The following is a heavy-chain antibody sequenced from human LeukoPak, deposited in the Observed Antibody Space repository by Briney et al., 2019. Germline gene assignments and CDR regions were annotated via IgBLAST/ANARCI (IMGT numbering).Heavy chain of an antibody. D-gene: IGHD2-2*02. V-gene: IGHV3-74*01. CDR3: VATYLYAMDV. CDR2: INSDGSST. CDR1: GFTFSNYW. J-gene: IGHJ6*03. Sequence: GGSLRLSCVAPGFTFSNYWMHWVRQAPGKGLVWISRINSDGSSTSYADSVKGRVTISRDNAKNTLYLQMNSPRAEDTAVCYCVATYLYAMDVWGKGTTVTVSS.